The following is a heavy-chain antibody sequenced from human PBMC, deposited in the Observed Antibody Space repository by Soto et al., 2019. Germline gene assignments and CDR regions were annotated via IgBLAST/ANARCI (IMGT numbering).Heavy chain of an antibody. D-gene: IGHD2-2*01. J-gene: IGHJ4*02. CDR3: ARRCSSTSCFRGIDY. V-gene: IGHV4-34*01. CDR1: GGSFSGYY. CDR2: INHSGST. Sequence: SETLSLTCAVYGGSFSGYYWSWIRQPPGKGLEWIGEINHSGSTNYNPSLKSRVTISVDTSKNQFSLKLSSVTAADTAVYYCARRCSSTSCFRGIDYWGQGTLVTVSS.